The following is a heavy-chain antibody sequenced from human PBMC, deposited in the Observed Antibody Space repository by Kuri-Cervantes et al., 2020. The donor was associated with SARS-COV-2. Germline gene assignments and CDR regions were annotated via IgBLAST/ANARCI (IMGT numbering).Heavy chain of an antibody. CDR2: ISSSSSTI. CDR1: GFTFSSYS. V-gene: IGHV3-48*02. CDR3: ARDGIITISYYYYYGMDV. D-gene: IGHD3-9*01. J-gene: IGHJ6*02. Sequence: GESLKISCATSGFTFSSYSMNWVRQAPGKGLEWVSYISSSSSTIYYADSVKGRFTISRDNAKNSLYLQMNSLRDEDTAVYYCARDGIITISYYYYYGMDVWGQGTTVTVLL.